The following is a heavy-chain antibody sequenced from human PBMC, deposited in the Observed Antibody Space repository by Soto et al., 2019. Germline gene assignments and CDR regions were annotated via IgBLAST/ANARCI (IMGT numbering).Heavy chain of an antibody. V-gene: IGHV3-7*01. CDR3: ASAYYYDSSGYSPGGY. J-gene: IGHJ4*02. Sequence: PGGSLRLSCAASGLTFSSYWMSWVRQAPGKGLEWVANIKQDGSQKYYVDSVKGRFTISRDNAKNSLYLQMNSLRVEDTAVYYCASAYYYDSSGYSPGGYWGRGTLVTVSS. CDR1: GLTFSSYW. D-gene: IGHD3-22*01. CDR2: IKQDGSQK.